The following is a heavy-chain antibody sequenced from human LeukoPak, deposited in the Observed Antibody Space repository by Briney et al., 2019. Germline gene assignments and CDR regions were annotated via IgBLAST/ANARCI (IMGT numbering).Heavy chain of an antibody. CDR3: ARGLGRGYDFWSGYPHDAFDI. D-gene: IGHD3-3*01. CDR1: GYTFTGYY. Sequence: ASVKVSCKASGYTFTGYYMHWVRQAPGQGLEWMGWINPNSGGTNYAQKFQGRVTMTRDTSISTAYMELSRLRSDDTAVYYCARGLGRGYDFWSGYPHDAFDIWGQGTMVTVSS. J-gene: IGHJ3*02. V-gene: IGHV1-2*02. CDR2: INPNSGGT.